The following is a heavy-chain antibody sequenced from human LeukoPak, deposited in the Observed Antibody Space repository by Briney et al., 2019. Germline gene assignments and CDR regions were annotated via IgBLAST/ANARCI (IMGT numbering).Heavy chain of an antibody. CDR1: GFTFSTYS. J-gene: IGHJ3*02. D-gene: IGHD3-22*01. CDR2: ITSSSDP. CDR3: ARDLHYDFDI. Sequence: SGGSLRLSCAASGFTFSTYSMNWVRQAPGKGLEWVSYITSSSDPFYADSVKGRFTISRDNAKSSLYLQMNSLGAEDTAVYFCARDLHYDFDIWGQGTMVTVSS. V-gene: IGHV3-48*01.